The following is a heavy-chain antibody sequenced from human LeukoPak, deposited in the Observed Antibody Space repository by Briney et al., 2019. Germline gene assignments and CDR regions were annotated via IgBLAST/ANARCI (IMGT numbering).Heavy chain of an antibody. J-gene: IGHJ2*01. CDR3: ARDAAGTIHWYFDL. CDR1: GFTFSNYG. Sequence: PGGSLRLSCAASGFTFSNYGMHWVRQAPGKGLEWVAVIWYDGSNEYYADSVKDRFTISRDNSKNTLYLQMNSLRAEDTAVYYCARDAAGTIHWYFDLWGRGTLATVSS. V-gene: IGHV3-33*01. D-gene: IGHD6-13*01. CDR2: IWYDGSNE.